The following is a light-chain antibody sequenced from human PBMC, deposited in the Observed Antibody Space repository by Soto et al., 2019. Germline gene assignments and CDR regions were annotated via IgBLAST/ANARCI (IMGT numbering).Light chain of an antibody. Sequence: QSALTQPPSVSGSPGQSVAISCTGTSSDVGSSNGVSWYQQPPGTATQLMIYDVSNRPSGVPDRFSGSKSGNTASLTISGLQDEEEADYYCSSYTSSSTYVFGTGTKLTVL. J-gene: IGLJ1*01. CDR2: DVS. V-gene: IGLV2-18*02. CDR3: SSYTSSSTYV. CDR1: SSDVGSSNG.